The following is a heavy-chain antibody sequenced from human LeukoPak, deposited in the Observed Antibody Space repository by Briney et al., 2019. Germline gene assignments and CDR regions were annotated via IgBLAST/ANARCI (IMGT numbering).Heavy chain of an antibody. CDR3: ARLQYCSTASCYYPFDP. D-gene: IGHD2-2*01. CDR1: GGCISSYY. J-gene: IGHJ5*02. V-gene: IGHV4-59*01. Sequence: PSETLSLTCTVSGGCISSYYWSWIRQPPGKGLEWIGYIYYSGSTNYNPSLKSRVTISVDTSKNQFSLKLSSVTAADTAVYYCARLQYCSTASCYYPFDPWGRGTLVTVSS. CDR2: IYYSGST.